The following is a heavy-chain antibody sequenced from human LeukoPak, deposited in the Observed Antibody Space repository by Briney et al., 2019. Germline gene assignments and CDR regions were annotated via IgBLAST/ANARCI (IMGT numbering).Heavy chain of an antibody. CDR3: ARGSEYYDSSGYYYFDY. D-gene: IGHD3-22*01. Sequence: SVKVSCKASGGTFSSYAISWVRQAPGQGLEWMGGIIPIFGTANYAQKFQGRVTITTDESTSTAYMELSSLRSEDTAVYYCARGSEYYDSSGYYYFDYWGQGTLVTVPS. CDR1: GGTFSSYA. J-gene: IGHJ4*02. CDR2: IIPIFGTA. V-gene: IGHV1-69*05.